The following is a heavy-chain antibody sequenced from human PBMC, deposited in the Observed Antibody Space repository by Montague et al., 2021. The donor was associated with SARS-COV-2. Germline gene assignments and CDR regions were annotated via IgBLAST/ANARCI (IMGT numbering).Heavy chain of an antibody. V-gene: IGHV4-34*01. CDR2: INHSGST. D-gene: IGHD3-16*02. J-gene: IGHJ5*02. CDR1: GGSFSGYY. CDR3: ARGYDYAWGSYSYLHWFDP. Sequence: SETLSLTCAVYGGSFSGYYWSWIRQPPGKGLEWIGEINHSGSTNYNPSLKSRVTISVDTSKNQFSLKLGSVTAADTAVYYCARGYDYAWGSYSYLHWFDPWGQGTLVTVSS.